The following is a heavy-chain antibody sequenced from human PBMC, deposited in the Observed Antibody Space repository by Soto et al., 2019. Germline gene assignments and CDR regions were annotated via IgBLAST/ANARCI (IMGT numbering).Heavy chain of an antibody. CDR2: INSDGSST. CDR3: VRTSLVVAAATWEDY. V-gene: IGHV3-74*01. Sequence: PGGSLRLSCAASGFTFSSYWMHWVRRAPGKGLVWVSRINSDGSSTSYADSVKGRFTISRDNAKNTLYLQMNSLRAEDTAVYYCVRTSLVVAAATWEDYWGQGTLVTVSS. J-gene: IGHJ4*02. D-gene: IGHD2-15*01. CDR1: GFTFSSYW.